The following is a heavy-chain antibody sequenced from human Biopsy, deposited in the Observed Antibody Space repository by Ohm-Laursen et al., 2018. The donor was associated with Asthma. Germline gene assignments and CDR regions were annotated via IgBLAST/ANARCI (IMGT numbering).Heavy chain of an antibody. V-gene: IGHV1-69*13. D-gene: IGHD2-2*01. CDR2: IIPIYRTT. Sequence: SVKVSCKASGDTFSSCGVNWVRQAPGQGLEWMGEIIPIYRTTNYAQKFQGRVTITADESTSTAYMELSSLRADDTAVYYCEKIHCTTTRCNEPYYYHGMDVWGQGTTVTVSS. J-gene: IGHJ6*02. CDR1: GDTFSSCG. CDR3: EKIHCTTTRCNEPYYYHGMDV.